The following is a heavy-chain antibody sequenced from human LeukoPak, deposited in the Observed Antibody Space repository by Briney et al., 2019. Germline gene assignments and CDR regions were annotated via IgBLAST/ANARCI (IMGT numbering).Heavy chain of an antibody. CDR3: ASYRYDILTGYLDY. CDR2: IYSGGST. V-gene: IGHV3-53*01. CDR1: GFTVSSNY. D-gene: IGHD3-9*01. J-gene: IGHJ4*02. Sequence: PGGSLRLSCAASGFTVSSNYMSWVRQAPGKGLEWVSVIYSGGSTYYADSVKGRFTISRDNSKNTLYLQMNSLRAEDTAVYYCASYRYDILTGYLDYWGQGTLVTLSS.